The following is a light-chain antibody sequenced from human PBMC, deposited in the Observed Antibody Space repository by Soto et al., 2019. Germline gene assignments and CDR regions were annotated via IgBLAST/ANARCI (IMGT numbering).Light chain of an antibody. CDR2: KAS. CDR3: QHWS. V-gene: IGKV1-5*03. Sequence: DLQMTQSPSTLSGSVGDRVTITCRASQTINRWLAWYQQKPGEVPKLLIYKASVLESGVPSRFSGSGSGTEFTLTISRLQPEDVATYYCQHWSFGQGTKVDI. J-gene: IGKJ1*01. CDR1: QTINRW.